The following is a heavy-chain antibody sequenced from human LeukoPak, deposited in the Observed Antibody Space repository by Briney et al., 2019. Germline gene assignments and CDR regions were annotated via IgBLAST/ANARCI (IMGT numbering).Heavy chain of an antibody. D-gene: IGHD3-10*01. V-gene: IGHV3-7*04. Sequence: GGSLRLSCAASGFTFSRYWMSWVRQAPGKGLEWVANLKQDGSQKYYVDSVKGRFTISRDNAKNSLYLQMNSLRAEDTAVYYCARGGVVLWFGELLSTFDYWGQGTLVTVSS. CDR2: LKQDGSQK. J-gene: IGHJ4*02. CDR1: GFTFSRYW. CDR3: ARGGVVLWFGELLSTFDY.